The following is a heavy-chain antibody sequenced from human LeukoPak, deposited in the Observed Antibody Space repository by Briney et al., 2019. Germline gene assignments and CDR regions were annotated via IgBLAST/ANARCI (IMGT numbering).Heavy chain of an antibody. CDR3: ARGSDSSGWYIYFQH. Sequence: PGGSLRLSCAASGFTFSSYAMSWVRQAPGKGLEWVSAISGSGGSTYYADSVKGRFTLSRDNSKNTRFLQMNSLRAEDTAVYYCARGSDSSGWYIYFQHWGQGTLVTVSS. J-gene: IGHJ1*01. V-gene: IGHV3-23*01. CDR2: ISGSGGST. CDR1: GFTFSSYA. D-gene: IGHD6-19*01.